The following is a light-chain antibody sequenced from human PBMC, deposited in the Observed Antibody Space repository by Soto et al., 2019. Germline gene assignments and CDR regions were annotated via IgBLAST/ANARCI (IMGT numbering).Light chain of an antibody. V-gene: IGKV1-5*01. CDR3: QQYSSYWA. J-gene: IGKJ1*01. Sequence: DVQMTQSPSTLSASVGDRVTITCRASQSISSGLAWFQKKPGKAPKLLIYDASNLESGVPSRFSGSGSGTEFTLTISSLQPDDFATYYCQQYSSYWAFGQGTKVEIK. CDR1: QSISSG. CDR2: DAS.